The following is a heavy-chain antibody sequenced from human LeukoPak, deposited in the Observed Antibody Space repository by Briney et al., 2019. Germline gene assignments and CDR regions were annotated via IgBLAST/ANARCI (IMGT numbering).Heavy chain of an antibody. CDR2: INPSGGST. V-gene: IGHV1-46*01. D-gene: IGHD2-2*01. J-gene: IGHJ6*02. CDR3: ARERLVGFIVVVPAAMLMDV. CDR1: GYTFSSYY. Sequence: ASVKVSCKAFGYTFSSYYMHWVRQAPGQGPEWMGIINPSGGSTSYAQKFQGRVTMTRDTSTSTVYMELTSLRSEDTAVYYCARERLVGFIVVVPAAMLMDVWGQGTTVTVSS.